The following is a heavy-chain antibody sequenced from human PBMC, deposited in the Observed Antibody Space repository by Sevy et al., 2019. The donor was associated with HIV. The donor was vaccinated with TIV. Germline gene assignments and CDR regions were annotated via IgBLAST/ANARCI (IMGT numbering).Heavy chain of an antibody. CDR3: ARDAGTGGSYMGYYFGMDV. V-gene: IGHV3-9*01. D-gene: IGHD1-26*01. CDR2: ISWNGHSL. CDR1: GFIFDDYG. J-gene: IGHJ6*02. Sequence: GGSLRLSCAASGFIFDDYGMHWVRELPGKGLEWVSGISWNGHSLGYADAVKGRFTISRDNAKKSVSLQMNSLRTEDTALYYCARDAGTGGSYMGYYFGMDVWGQGTTVTVSS.